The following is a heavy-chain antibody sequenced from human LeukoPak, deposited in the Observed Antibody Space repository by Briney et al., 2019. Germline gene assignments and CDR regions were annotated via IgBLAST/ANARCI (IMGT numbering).Heavy chain of an antibody. CDR2: IYYSGSA. D-gene: IGHD6-13*01. Sequence: GSLRLSCAASGFTVSSNYMSWIRQPPGKGLEWIGYIYYSGSANYNPSLKSRVTISVDTSKNQFSLKLSSVTAADTAVYYCARLDRRSWYGIRYGMDVWGQGTTVTVSS. J-gene: IGHJ6*02. CDR1: GFTVSSNY. V-gene: IGHV4-59*08. CDR3: ARLDRRSWYGIRYGMDV.